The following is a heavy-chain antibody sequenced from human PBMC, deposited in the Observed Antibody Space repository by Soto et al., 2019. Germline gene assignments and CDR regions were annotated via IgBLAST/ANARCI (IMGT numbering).Heavy chain of an antibody. J-gene: IGHJ6*02. V-gene: IGHV1-46*01. CDR2: INPSGGST. CDR1: GYTFTSYY. D-gene: IGHD3-10*01. Sequence: ASVKVSCKASGYTFTSYYMHWVRQAPGQGLEWMGIINPSGGSTNYAQKFQGRVTMTRDTSTSTVYMELSSLRSEDTAVYYCARARGVIWDYYGMDVWGQGTTVTVSS. CDR3: ARARGVIWDYYGMDV.